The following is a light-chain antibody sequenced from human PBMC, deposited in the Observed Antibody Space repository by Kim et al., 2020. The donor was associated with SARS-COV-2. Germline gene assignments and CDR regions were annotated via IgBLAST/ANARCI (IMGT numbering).Light chain of an antibody. V-gene: IGLV3-1*01. CDR3: QAWDSSANWV. Sequence: SYELTQPPSVSVSPGQTASITCSGDGMGNKFASWYQQKPGQSPVVVMYEDAKRPSGIPERFSGSNSGNTATLTISGTQAMDEADYFCQAWDSSANWVFGGGTKLTVL. CDR1: GMGNKF. CDR2: EDA. J-gene: IGLJ3*02.